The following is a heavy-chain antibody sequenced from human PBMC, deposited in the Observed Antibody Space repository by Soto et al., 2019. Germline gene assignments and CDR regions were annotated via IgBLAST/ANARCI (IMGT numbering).Heavy chain of an antibody. J-gene: IGHJ4*02. CDR2: IYSGGST. CDR3: AREVSGVRKEYYFDY. CDR1: GFTVSSNY. D-gene: IGHD1-1*01. V-gene: IGHV3-53*01. Sequence: GGSLRLSCAASGFTVSSNYMSWVRQAPGKGLEWVSVIYSGGSTYYADSVKGRFTISRDNSKNTLYLQMNSLRAEDTAVYYCAREVSGVRKEYYFDYWGQGTLVTVSS.